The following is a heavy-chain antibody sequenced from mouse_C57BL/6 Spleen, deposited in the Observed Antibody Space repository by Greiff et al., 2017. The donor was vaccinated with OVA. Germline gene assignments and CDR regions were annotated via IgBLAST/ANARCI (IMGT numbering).Heavy chain of an antibody. D-gene: IGHD2-1*01. V-gene: IGHV1-55*01. CDR1: GYTFTSYW. J-gene: IGHJ4*01. CDR2: IYPGSGST. Sequence: QVQLQQPGAELVKPGASVKMSCKASGYTFTSYWITWVKQRPGQGLEWIGDIYPGSGSTNYNEKFKSKATLTVDTSSSTAYMQLSSLTSEDSAVYYCARVGNSYYYAMDYWGQGTSVTVSS. CDR3: ARVGNSYYYAMDY.